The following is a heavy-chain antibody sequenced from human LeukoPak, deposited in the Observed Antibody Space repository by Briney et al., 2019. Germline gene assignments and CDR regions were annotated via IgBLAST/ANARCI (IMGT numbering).Heavy chain of an antibody. D-gene: IGHD3-9*01. CDR3: ARDSYYDILTGHSWFDP. CDR1: GGTFSSYA. CDR2: IIPIFGTA. Sequence: ASVKVSCKASGGTFSSYAISWVRQAPGQGLEWMGGIIPIFGTANYAQKFQGRVTITADESTSTAYMELSSLRSEDTAVYYCARDSYYDILTGHSWFDPWGQGTLVTVSS. V-gene: IGHV1-69*13. J-gene: IGHJ5*02.